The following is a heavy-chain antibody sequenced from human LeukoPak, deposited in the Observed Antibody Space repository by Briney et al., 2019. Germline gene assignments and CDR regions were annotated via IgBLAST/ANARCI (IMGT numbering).Heavy chain of an antibody. D-gene: IGHD1-1*01. J-gene: IGHJ4*02. CDR2: TSNDGSRT. CDR3: ARDRRGTWSIDF. CDR1: GFTLNSDG. V-gene: IGHV3-30*03. Sequence: PGRSLRLSCAVSGFTLNSDGVHWVRQAPGKGLEWVTFTSNDGSRTYYADSVKGRFTFSRDNSENMFYLQMNSLRADDTAVYYCARDRRGTWSIDFWGQGVLVTVSS.